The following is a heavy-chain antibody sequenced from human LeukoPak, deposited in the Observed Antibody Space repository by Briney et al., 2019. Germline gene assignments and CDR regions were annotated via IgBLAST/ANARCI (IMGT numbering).Heavy chain of an antibody. V-gene: IGHV4-34*01. CDR2: INHSGST. D-gene: IGHD6-6*01. J-gene: IGHJ4*02. CDR3: ARGLYSSSD. CDR1: GGSFSGYY. Sequence: SETLSLTCAVYGGSFSGYYWSWIRQPPGKGLEWIGEINHSGSTNYNPSLKSRVTISVDTSKNQFSLKLSSVTAVDTAVYYCARGLYSSSDWGQGTLVTVSS.